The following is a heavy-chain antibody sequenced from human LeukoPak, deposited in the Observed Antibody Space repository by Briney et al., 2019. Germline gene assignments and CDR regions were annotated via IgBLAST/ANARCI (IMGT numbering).Heavy chain of an antibody. CDR1: GGSTSSGDYY. CDR3: VGATIGAFDI. Sequence: PSETLSLTCTVSGGSTSSGDYYWSWIRQPPGKGLEWIGYIYYSGSTYYNPSLKSRATISVDTSKNQFSLKLSSVTAADTAVYYSVGATIGAFDIWGQGTMVTVSS. D-gene: IGHD1-26*01. J-gene: IGHJ3*02. CDR2: IYYSGST. V-gene: IGHV4-30-4*01.